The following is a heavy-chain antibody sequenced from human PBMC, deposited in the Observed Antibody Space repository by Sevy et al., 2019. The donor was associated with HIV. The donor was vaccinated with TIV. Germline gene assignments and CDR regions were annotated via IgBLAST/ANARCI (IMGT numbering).Heavy chain of an antibody. J-gene: IGHJ3*02. Sequence: GGSLRLSCAASGFTFSSYSMNCVRQAPGKGLERVSFISGLSNYIYYADSVKGRFTISRDNAKNSVYLQMNSLRAEDTALYYCARDPLSTLFDASDIWGQGTMVTVSS. CDR1: GFTFSSYS. D-gene: IGHD2-15*01. CDR3: ARDPLSTLFDASDI. V-gene: IGHV3-21*01. CDR2: ISGLSNYI.